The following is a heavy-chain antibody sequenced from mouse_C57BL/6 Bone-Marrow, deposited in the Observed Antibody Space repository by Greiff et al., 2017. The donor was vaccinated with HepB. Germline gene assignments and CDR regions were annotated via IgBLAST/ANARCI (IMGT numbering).Heavy chain of an antibody. CDR1: GFTFSSYG. J-gene: IGHJ1*03. CDR3: ARTRNYYGSSYRYFDV. CDR2: ISSGGSYN. V-gene: IGHV5-6*01. Sequence: EVMLVESGGDLVKPGGSLKLSCAASGFTFSSYGMSWVRQTPDKRLEWVATISSGGSYNYYPDSVTGRFTISRDNAKNTLYLQMSSLKSEDTAMYYCARTRNYYGSSYRYFDVWGTGTTVTVSS. D-gene: IGHD1-1*01.